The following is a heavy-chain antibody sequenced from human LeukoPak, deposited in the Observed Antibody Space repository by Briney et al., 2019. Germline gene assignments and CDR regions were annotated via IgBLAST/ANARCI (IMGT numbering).Heavy chain of an antibody. CDR1: GFTFSSYG. CDR2: IRYDGSNK. V-gene: IGHV3-30*02. D-gene: IGHD5-18*01. Sequence: GGSLRLSCAASGFTFSSYGMHWVRQAPGKGLEWVAFIRYDGSNKYYADSVKGRFTISRDNSKDTLYLQMNSLRAEDTAVYYCAKINVDTANNFDYWGQGTLVTVSS. CDR3: AKINVDTANNFDY. J-gene: IGHJ4*02.